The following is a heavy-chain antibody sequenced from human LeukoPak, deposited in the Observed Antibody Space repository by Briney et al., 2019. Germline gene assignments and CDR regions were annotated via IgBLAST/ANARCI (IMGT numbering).Heavy chain of an antibody. D-gene: IGHD7-27*01. CDR2: IYWDDDK. J-gene: IGHJ4*02. CDR3: AHSTTGVRGAPRAFDY. V-gene: IGHV2-5*02. Sequence: SGPTLVNPTQTLTLTCTFSGFSLSTSGVGVGWIRQSPGKALGWLALIYWDDDKRYSPSLQSRLTITKDTSKNQVVLTMTNMVPVDTATYYCAHSTTGVRGAPRAFDYWGQGTLVTVSS. CDR1: GFSLSTSGVG.